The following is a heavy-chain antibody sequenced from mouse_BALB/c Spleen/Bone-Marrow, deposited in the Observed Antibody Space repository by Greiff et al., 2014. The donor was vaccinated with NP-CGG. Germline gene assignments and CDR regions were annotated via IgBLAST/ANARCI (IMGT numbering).Heavy chain of an antibody. V-gene: IGHV14-3*02. CDR3: ATHYYGSSWGFAY. CDR1: GFNIKDTY. Sequence: EVKLQESGAELVKPGASVKLSCTASGFNIKDTYMHWVKQRPEQGLEWIGRIDPANGNTKYDPKFQGKATITADTSSNTAYLQLSSLTSEDTAVYYCATHYYGSSWGFAYWGQGTLVTVSA. D-gene: IGHD1-1*01. CDR2: IDPANGNT. J-gene: IGHJ3*01.